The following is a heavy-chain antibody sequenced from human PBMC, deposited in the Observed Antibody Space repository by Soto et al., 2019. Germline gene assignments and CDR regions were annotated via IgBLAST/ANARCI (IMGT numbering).Heavy chain of an antibody. CDR2: IYYSGST. Sequence: QVQLQESGPGLVKPSETLSLTCTVSGGSISSYYWSWIRQPPGKGLEWIGYIYYSGSTNYNPSLKSRVTISVDTSKNQFSLKLSSVTAADTAVYYCARMAAAGPFDYWGQGTLVTVSS. CDR3: ARMAAAGPFDY. V-gene: IGHV4-59*08. CDR1: GGSISSYY. J-gene: IGHJ4*02. D-gene: IGHD6-13*01.